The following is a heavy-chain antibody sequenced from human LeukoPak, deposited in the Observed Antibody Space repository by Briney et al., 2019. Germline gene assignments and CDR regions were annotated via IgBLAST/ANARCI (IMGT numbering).Heavy chain of an antibody. CDR1: GFTFSSYA. D-gene: IGHD1-26*01. V-gene: IGHV3-30-3*01. Sequence: PGGSLRLSCAASGFTFSSYAIHWVRQAPGKGLEWVAVISNDGFNKDYADSVKGRLTISRDNTKNPMYLQMNSLRAEDTAVYYCARGTYGGSPYPGYWGQGTLVTVSS. CDR2: ISNDGFNK. J-gene: IGHJ4*02. CDR3: ARGTYGGSPYPGY.